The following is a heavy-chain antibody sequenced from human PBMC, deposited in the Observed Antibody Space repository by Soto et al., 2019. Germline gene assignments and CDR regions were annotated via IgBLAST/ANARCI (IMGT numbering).Heavy chain of an antibody. CDR1: GGSISSSSCY. V-gene: IGHV4-39*01. D-gene: IGHD4-4*01. CDR2: IYYSGST. CDR3: ARHLWGKDMTTVDY. J-gene: IGHJ4*02. Sequence: NPSETLSLTCTVSGGSISSSSCYWGWIRQPPGKGLEWIGSIYYSGSTYYNPSLKSRVTISVDTSKNQFSLKLSPVTAADTAVYYCARHLWGKDMTTVDYWGQGTLVTVYS.